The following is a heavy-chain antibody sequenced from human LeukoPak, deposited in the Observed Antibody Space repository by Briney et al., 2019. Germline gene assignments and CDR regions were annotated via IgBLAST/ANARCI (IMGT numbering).Heavy chain of an antibody. CDR1: GDSVSSNSAA. V-gene: IGHV6-1*01. CDR3: ARAPPSYNWNDGAFDI. D-gene: IGHD1-1*01. J-gene: IGHJ3*02. CDR2: TYYRSKWYN. Sequence: SQALSLTCAISGDSVSSNSAAWNWIRQSPSRGLEWLGRTYYRSKWYNDYAVSVKSRITINPDTSKNQFSLQLNSVTAADTAVYYCARAPPSYNWNDGAFDIWGQGTMVTVSS.